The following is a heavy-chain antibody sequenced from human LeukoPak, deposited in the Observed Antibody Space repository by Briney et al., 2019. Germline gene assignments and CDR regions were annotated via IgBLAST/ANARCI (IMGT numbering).Heavy chain of an antibody. J-gene: IGHJ4*02. V-gene: IGHV4-30-4*01. CDR3: ARDSYSYGYGGFDY. Sequence: SQTLSLTCTVSGGSISSGDRYWSWIRQSPGTGLEWIGYIYSTGNTYYNPSLKSRVIISVDTSKNQFSLELNSVTAADTAVYYCARDSYSYGYGGFDYWGQGILATVSS. CDR2: IYSTGNT. D-gene: IGHD5-18*01. CDR1: GGSISSGDRY.